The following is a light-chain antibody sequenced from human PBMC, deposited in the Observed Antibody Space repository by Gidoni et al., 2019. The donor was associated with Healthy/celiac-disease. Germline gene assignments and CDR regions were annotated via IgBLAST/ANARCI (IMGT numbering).Light chain of an antibody. CDR2: DAS. V-gene: IGKV3-20*01. J-gene: IGKJ2*01. Sequence: EIVLTQSQGTLSLSPGESATLSCRASQSVTNNYLTWYHQNPGQAPRLVIYDASNRATGIQDRFSGSGSGPDFTLTSSRLEPEDFAVYYCQQTGSSPYTFGQXSKLEIK. CDR1: QSVTNNY. CDR3: QQTGSSPYT.